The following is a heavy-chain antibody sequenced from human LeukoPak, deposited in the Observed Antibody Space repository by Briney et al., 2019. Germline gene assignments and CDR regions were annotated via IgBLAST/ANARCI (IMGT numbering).Heavy chain of an antibody. J-gene: IGHJ5*02. Sequence: SETLSLTCAVSGGSISSSNWWSWVRQPPGKGLEWIGEIYHSGSTNYNPSLKSRVTISVDKSKNQFSLTLTSLTAADTAVYYCARVASGSSYWFDPWGQGTLVTVSS. V-gene: IGHV4-4*02. CDR1: GGSISSSNW. D-gene: IGHD3-10*01. CDR2: IYHSGST. CDR3: ARVASGSSYWFDP.